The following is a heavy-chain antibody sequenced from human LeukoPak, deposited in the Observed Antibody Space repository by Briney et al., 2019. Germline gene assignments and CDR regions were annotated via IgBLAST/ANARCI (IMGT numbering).Heavy chain of an antibody. J-gene: IGHJ4*02. CDR2: ITSSTTYI. V-gene: IGHV3-21*01. Sequence: GGSLRLSCASPGFTVSSYSMSWVRQAPGKGLEWVSSITSSTTYIHYADSVKGRFTISRDNAKNSLYLQMNSLRAEDTAVYFCARTYKNHYYNSSGYLDYWGQGTLVTVSS. D-gene: IGHD3-22*01. CDR1: GFTVSSYS. CDR3: ARTYKNHYYNSSGYLDY.